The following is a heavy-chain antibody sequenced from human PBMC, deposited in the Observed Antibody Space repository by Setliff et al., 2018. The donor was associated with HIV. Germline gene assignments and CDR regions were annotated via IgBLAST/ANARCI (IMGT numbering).Heavy chain of an antibody. Sequence: GASVKVSCKASGGNFTSYCIGWVRQAPGQGLEWMGRIFPVFGAAHYTQNFQGRVTLTVDKSTSTASMEMSSLTYEDTAVYFCARSFNGLTFDSWGPGTLVTVSS. V-gene: IGHV1-69*06. D-gene: IGHD2-8*01. J-gene: IGHJ4*02. CDR2: IFPVFGAA. CDR3: ARSFNGLTFDS. CDR1: GGNFTSYC.